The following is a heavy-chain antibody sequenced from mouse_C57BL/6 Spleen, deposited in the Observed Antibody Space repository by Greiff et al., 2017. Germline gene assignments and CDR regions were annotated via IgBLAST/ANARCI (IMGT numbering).Heavy chain of an antibody. V-gene: IGHV1-66*01. J-gene: IGHJ2*01. CDR1: GYSFTSYY. Sequence: QVQLQQSGPELVKPGASVKISCKASGYSFTSYYIHWVKQRPGQGLAWIGWIYPGSGNTKYNEKFKGKATLTADTSSRTAYMQLSSLTSADSAVHYCARRDTFYYFDYWGQGTTLTVSS. D-gene: IGHD3-3*01. CDR2: IYPGSGNT. CDR3: ARRDTFYYFDY.